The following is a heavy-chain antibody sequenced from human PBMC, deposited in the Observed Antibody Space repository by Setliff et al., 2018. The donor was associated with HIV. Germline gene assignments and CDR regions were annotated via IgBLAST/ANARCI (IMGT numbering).Heavy chain of an antibody. V-gene: IGHV1-18*01. J-gene: IGHJ4*02. Sequence: ASVKVSCKASGYTFTSYGISWVRQAPGQGLEWMGWISAYNGNTNYAQRFQGRLTMTTDTSTSTAYMELRSLTSDDTAVYFCARAILYGDFGYWGQGTLVTVSS. D-gene: IGHD4-17*01. CDR1: GYTFTSYG. CDR2: ISAYNGNT. CDR3: ARAILYGDFGY.